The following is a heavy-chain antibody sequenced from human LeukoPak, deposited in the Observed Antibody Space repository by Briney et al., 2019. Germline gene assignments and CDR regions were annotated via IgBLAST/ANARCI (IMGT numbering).Heavy chain of an antibody. D-gene: IGHD2-2*02. CDR2: IWYDGSNT. CDR3: ARGDCGGTSCHKYFDY. Sequence: GRSLRLSCAASGFTFSTYGMHWVRQAPGKGVEWVAGIWYDGSNTYYADSVKGRFTISRDNSKNTLNLQMNSLRAEDTAVYYCARGDCGGTSCHKYFDYWGQGTLVTVSS. V-gene: IGHV3-33*01. CDR1: GFTFSTYG. J-gene: IGHJ4*02.